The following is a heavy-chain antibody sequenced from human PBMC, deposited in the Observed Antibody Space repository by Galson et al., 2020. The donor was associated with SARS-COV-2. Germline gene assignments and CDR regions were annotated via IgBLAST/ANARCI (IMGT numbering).Heavy chain of an antibody. J-gene: IGHJ6*03. CDR2: IYSGGST. CDR3: AREKVIAVARPLLPRYYYYVDV. Sequence: GGSLRLSCAASGFTVSSNYMSWVRQAPGKGLEWVSVIYSGGSTYYADSVKGRFTISRDNSKNTLYLQMNSLRAEDTAVYYCAREKVIAVARPLLPRYYYYVDVWGKGTTVTVSS. CDR1: GFTVSSNY. D-gene: IGHD6-19*01. V-gene: IGHV3-53*01.